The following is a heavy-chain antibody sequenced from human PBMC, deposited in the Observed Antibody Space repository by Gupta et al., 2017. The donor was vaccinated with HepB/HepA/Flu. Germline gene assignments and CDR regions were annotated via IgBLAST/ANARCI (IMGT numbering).Heavy chain of an antibody. V-gene: IGHV3-7*04. CDR2: IDQDGSVK. CDR3: ARGRNNAFDL. CDR1: GFALRGDW. Sequence: EGQLVESGGGLVQPGESLRLSCAASGFALRGDWMNWVRQAPGKGLEWVANIDQDGSVKAYGGSVKGRFTIYRDNADNSVFLQMSRLSAEDTALYYCARGRNNAFDLWGQGTKVIVSP. J-gene: IGHJ3*01.